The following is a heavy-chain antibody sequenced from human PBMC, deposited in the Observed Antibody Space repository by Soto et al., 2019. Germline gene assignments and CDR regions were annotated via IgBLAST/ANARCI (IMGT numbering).Heavy chain of an antibody. V-gene: IGHV1-2*02. CDR2: VYPDSGGT. CDR3: RVTGVSEVDY. Sequence: ASVKVTCKTSGYTFSGFYIHWVRQAPGQGLESMGWVYPDSGGTDYAQKFQGRVTMTRDTSISTAYMELSRLRSDDTAVYYCRVTGVSEVDYWGQGTLVTVSS. D-gene: IGHD2-8*01. J-gene: IGHJ4*02. CDR1: GYTFSGFY.